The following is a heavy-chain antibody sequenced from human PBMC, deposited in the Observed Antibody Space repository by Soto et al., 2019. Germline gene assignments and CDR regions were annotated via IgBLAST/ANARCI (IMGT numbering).Heavy chain of an antibody. CDR1: GGTFNKFA. Sequence: QVQLVQSGAEVKKPGSSVKVSCKVSGGTFNKFAISWVRQAPGQGLEWMGGIIPIFVTTNYAQKFQGRVTITADGSTSTAYMELVSLGSEDTAVYYCARWDTALLYHVGGRDVWGEGTTVTVSS. D-gene: IGHD5-18*01. CDR3: ARWDTALLYHVGGRDV. J-gene: IGHJ6*04. V-gene: IGHV1-69*12. CDR2: IIPIFVTT.